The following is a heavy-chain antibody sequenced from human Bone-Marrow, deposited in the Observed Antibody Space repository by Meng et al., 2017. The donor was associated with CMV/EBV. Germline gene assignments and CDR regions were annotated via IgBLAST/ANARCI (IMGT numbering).Heavy chain of an antibody. Sequence: ATGKTFTRLDRERGRQGPGKRLEGKGIIKPRGGRKSYAKKVQGRGNINRDKANSTGYMGLSSLRSEDTAVYYCASSYSGYDYSYLDYWGQGTLVTVSS. D-gene: IGHD5-12*01. V-gene: IGHV1-46*01. CDR3: ASSYSGYDYSYLDY. J-gene: IGHJ4*02. CDR1: GKTFTRLD. CDR2: IKPRGGRK.